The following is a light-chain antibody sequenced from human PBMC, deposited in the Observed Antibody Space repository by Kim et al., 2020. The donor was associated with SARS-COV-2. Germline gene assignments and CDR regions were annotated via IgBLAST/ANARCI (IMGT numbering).Light chain of an antibody. Sequence: VPPGERATLPCRARQSVSSNLAWYQQKPGQAPTLLIYGASTRATGIPARFSGSGSGTEFTLTISSLQSEDFAVYYCQQYNNWPPTFGQGTKVDIK. V-gene: IGKV3-15*01. CDR2: GAS. CDR3: QQYNNWPPT. CDR1: QSVSSN. J-gene: IGKJ1*01.